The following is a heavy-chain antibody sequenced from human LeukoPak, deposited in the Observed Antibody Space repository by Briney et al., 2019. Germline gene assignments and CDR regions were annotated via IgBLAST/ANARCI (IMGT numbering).Heavy chain of an antibody. CDR2: VYENDEK. V-gene: IGHV2-5*01. J-gene: IGHJ3*01. D-gene: IGHD2-15*01. Sequence: SGPTLVNPTQTLTLTCTISGFSFSSGGVGVGWIRQPPGGALEWLGVVYENDEKLYSSSLQNRLSITKDTSRNRVVLTMANMDPVDTATYYCAHRRRGVASDFWGQGTMVTVSS. CDR1: GFSFSSGGVG. CDR3: AHRRRGVASDF.